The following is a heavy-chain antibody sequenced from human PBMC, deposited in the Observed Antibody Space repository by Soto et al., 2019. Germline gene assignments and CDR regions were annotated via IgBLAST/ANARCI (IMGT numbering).Heavy chain of an antibody. CDR2: ISYDGYSK. J-gene: IGHJ4*02. V-gene: IGHV3-30-3*01. CDR1: GFTFSNYA. Sequence: HPGGSLRLSCAASGFTFSNYAMHWVRQAPGKGLEWLTVISYDGYSKYYADSVKGRFTISRDISKSTLYLEMNSLRVEDTAVYYCARDVVRVGPTTGFDSWGQGTLVTVSS. CDR3: ARDVVRVGPTTGFDS. D-gene: IGHD1-26*01.